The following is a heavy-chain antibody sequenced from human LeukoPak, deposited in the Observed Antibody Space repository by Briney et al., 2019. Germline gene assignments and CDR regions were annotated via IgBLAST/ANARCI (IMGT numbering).Heavy chain of an antibody. CDR2: INPSGGST. J-gene: IGHJ5*02. CDR3: VRWGGGYCRSTSCYAFGP. Sequence: ASVKVSCKASGYTFTSYYMHWVRQAPGQGLEWMGIINPSGGSTSYAQKFQGRVTMTRDTSTSTVYMELSSLRSEDTAVYYCVRWGGGYCRSTSCYAFGPWGQGTLVTVSS. D-gene: IGHD2-2*01. CDR1: GYTFTSYY. V-gene: IGHV1-46*01.